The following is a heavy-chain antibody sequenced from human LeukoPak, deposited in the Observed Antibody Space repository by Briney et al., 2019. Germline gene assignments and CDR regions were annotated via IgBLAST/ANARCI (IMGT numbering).Heavy chain of an antibody. CDR3: ARIPDAGTVPTFDP. V-gene: IGHV1-69*13. J-gene: IGHJ5*02. D-gene: IGHD1-14*01. CDR2: IIPIFGTA. CDR1: GGTFSSYA. Sequence: ASVEVSCKASGGTFSSYAISWVRQAPGQGLEWMGGIIPIFGTANYAQKFQGRVTITADESTSTAYMELSSLRSEDTAVYYCARIPDAGTVPTFDPWGQGTLVTVSS.